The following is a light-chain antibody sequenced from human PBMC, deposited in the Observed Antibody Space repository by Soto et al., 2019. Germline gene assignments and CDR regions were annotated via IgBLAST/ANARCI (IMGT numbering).Light chain of an antibody. J-gene: IGKJ5*01. Sequence: EILLTQSPCTLSLSPGERATLSCRASQSVSYYLAWYQQKPGQAPRLLIYDASSRPTGIPDRFSGSASGTDFTLTISRLEPEDFEVYFCQQYSDLPMTFGQGTRLEIK. V-gene: IGKV3-20*01. CDR2: DAS. CDR3: QQYSDLPMT. CDR1: QSVSYY.